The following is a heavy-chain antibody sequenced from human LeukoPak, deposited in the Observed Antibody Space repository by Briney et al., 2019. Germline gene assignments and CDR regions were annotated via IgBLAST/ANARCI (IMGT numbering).Heavy chain of an antibody. CDR2: INPNSGGT. V-gene: IGHV1-2*04. CDR3: ARGRIQLLNYYFDY. D-gene: IGHD5-18*01. J-gene: IGHJ4*02. Sequence: ASVKVSCKASGYTFTGYYMHWVRQAPGQGLEWMGWINPNSGGTNYAQKFQGWVTMTRDTSISTAYMELSRLRSEDTAVYYCARGRIQLLNYYFDYWGQGTLVTVSS. CDR1: GYTFTGYY.